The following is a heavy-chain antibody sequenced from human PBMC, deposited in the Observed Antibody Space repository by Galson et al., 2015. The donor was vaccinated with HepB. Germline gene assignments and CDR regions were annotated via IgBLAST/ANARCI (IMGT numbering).Heavy chain of an antibody. CDR2: ISYTGRT. V-gene: IGHV4-31*02. CDR3: ARAPDTGNYGYFDL. CDR1: SISSGTYY. Sequence: SISSGTYYWNWFRQYPEKGLEWIGFISYTGRTNFNPSLKRRVSIAVDTSKNYFSLDLTSVTAADTAIYYCARAPDTGNYGYFDLWGRGSLVTVSS. D-gene: IGHD1-26*01. J-gene: IGHJ2*01.